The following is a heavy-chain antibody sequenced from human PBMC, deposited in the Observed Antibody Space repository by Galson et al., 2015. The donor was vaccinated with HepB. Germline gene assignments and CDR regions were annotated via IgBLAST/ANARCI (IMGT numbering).Heavy chain of an antibody. CDR2: INKNGATR. V-gene: IGHV3-20*04. CDR1: GFTFDDYG. Sequence: SLRLSCAASGFTFDDYGMNWVRQAPGKGLEWVSGINKNGATRGYADSVKGRFPISRDNAKNSLYLQINSLTAGDTALYYCARVASDYGSGSYKAPPDYWGQGTLVTVSS. D-gene: IGHD3-10*01. CDR3: ARVASDYGSGSYKAPPDY. J-gene: IGHJ4*02.